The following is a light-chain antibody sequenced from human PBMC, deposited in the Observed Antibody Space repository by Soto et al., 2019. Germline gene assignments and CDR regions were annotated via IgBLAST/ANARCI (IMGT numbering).Light chain of an antibody. J-gene: IGKJ4*01. CDR2: KAS. V-gene: IGKV1-5*03. CDR1: QSINSW. CDR3: QQYYITPLT. Sequence: DIQMTQSPSALSASVGDRVTITCRASQSINSWLAWYQQKSGQAPKLLIYKASSLESGVPSRFSGSGAGTEFTLIISSLQPDDVAVYSCQQYYITPLTFGGGTKV.